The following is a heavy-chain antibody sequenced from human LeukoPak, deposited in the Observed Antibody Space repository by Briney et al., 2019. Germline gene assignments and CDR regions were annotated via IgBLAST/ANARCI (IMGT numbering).Heavy chain of an antibody. CDR3: ARGSSRAFDY. V-gene: IGHV3-33*01. D-gene: IGHD2-2*01. Sequence: GGSLRLSCAASGFTFSSYGMHWVRQTPGKGLEWVAVIWCDGSNKYYADSVKGRFTVSRDNSKNTLYLQMNSLRAEDTAVYFCARGSSRAFDYWGQGTLVTVSS. CDR2: IWCDGSNK. J-gene: IGHJ4*02. CDR1: GFTFSSYG.